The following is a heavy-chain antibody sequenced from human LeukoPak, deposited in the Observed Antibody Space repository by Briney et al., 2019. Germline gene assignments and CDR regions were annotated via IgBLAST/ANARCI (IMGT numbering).Heavy chain of an antibody. CDR2: IYPGDSDT. CDR3: ARLRVSSSFPDGWFDP. J-gene: IGHJ5*02. CDR1: GNSFTSYW. Sequence: GESLKISCKGSGNSFTSYWIGWVRQMPGKGLEWMGIIYPGDSDTRYSPSFQGQVTISADKSISTAYLQWSSLKASDTAVYYCARLRVSSSFPDGWFDPWGQGTLVTVSS. D-gene: IGHD6-13*01. V-gene: IGHV5-51*01.